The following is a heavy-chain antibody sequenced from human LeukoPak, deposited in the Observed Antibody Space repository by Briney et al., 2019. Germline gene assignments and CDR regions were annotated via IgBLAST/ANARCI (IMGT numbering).Heavy chain of an antibody. V-gene: IGHV4-59*13. CDR3: AREWSAFEY. Sequence: SETLSLTCSVSGGSIGRYYWSWIRQPPGKGLEWIGYIHYSGSTNYNPSLKSRVTISVDTSKNQLSLRVRSVIAADTAVYYCAREWSAFEYWGEGNLVTVSS. J-gene: IGHJ4*02. CDR1: GGSIGRYY. D-gene: IGHD2-15*01. CDR2: IHYSGST.